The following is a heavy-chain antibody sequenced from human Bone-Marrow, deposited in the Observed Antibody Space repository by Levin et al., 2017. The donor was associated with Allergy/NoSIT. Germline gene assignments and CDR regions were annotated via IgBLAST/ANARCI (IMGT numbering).Heavy chain of an antibody. CDR1: GASISADNYA. Sequence: SETLSLTCTVSGASISADNYAWSWIRQPPGPGLEWIGYIFHSGNSYYNPSLESRASLSLDNSTNQFSLRLTSVTAADTALYFCARAPRATVDFDFWGQGALVTVSS. D-gene: IGHD5-12*01. J-gene: IGHJ4*02. CDR3: ARAPRATVDFDF. CDR2: IFHSGNS. V-gene: IGHV4-30-2*01.